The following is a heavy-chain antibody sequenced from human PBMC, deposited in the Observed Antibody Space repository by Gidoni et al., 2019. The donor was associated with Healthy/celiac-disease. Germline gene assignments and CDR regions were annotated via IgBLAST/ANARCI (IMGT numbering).Heavy chain of an antibody. Sequence: QVQLVQSGAEVKKPGASVKVSCKASGYTFTSYDINWVRQATGQGLEWMGWMNPNSGNTGYAQKFQGRVTMTRNTSISTAYMELSSLRSEDTAVYYCASQLPPASSSWSDYWYFDLWGRGTLVTVSS. CDR3: ASQLPPASSSWSDYWYFDL. CDR2: MNPNSGNT. V-gene: IGHV1-8*01. D-gene: IGHD6-13*01. J-gene: IGHJ2*01. CDR1: GYTFTSYD.